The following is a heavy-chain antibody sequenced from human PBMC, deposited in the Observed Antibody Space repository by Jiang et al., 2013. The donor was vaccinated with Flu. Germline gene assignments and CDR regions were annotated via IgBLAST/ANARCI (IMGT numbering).Heavy chain of an antibody. V-gene: IGHV1-24*01. D-gene: IGHD6-13*01. Sequence: YAQKFQGRVTMTEDTSTDTAYMELSSLRSEDTAVYYCATEAAAALNNWFDPWGQGTLVTVSS. CDR3: ATEAAAALNNWFDP. J-gene: IGHJ5*02.